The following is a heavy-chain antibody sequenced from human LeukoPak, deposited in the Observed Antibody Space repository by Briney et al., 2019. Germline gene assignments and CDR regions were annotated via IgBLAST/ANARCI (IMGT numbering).Heavy chain of an antibody. CDR2: VSAYNGNT. CDR3: ARVSVVRGVTYYYMDV. J-gene: IGHJ6*03. V-gene: IGHV1-18*01. D-gene: IGHD3-10*01. Sequence: GSSVKVSCKASGYTFTSYGISWVRQAPGQGLEWMGWVSAYNGNTNYAQKLQGRVTMTTDTYTSTAYMELRSLRSDDTAVYYCARVSVVRGVTYYYMDVWGKETTVTVSS. CDR1: GYTFTSYG.